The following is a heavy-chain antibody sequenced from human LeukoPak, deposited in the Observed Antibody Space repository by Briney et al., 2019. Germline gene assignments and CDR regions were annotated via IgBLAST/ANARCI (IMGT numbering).Heavy chain of an antibody. Sequence: GGSLRLSCAASGFTVSSNYMSWVRQAPGKGLEWVSVIYSGGSTYYADSVKGRFTISRDNAKNSLYLQMNSLRAEDTAVYYCARAIDYDFWSGYLSGAWYFDLWGRGTLVTVSS. D-gene: IGHD3-3*01. CDR1: GFTVSSNY. CDR3: ARAIDYDFWSGYLSGAWYFDL. CDR2: IYSGGST. V-gene: IGHV3-53*01. J-gene: IGHJ2*01.